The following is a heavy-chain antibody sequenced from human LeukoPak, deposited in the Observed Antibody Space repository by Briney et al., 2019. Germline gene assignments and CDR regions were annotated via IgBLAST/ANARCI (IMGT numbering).Heavy chain of an antibody. CDR2: ISTSGTTI. D-gene: IGHD2-15*01. V-gene: IGHV3-48*02. CDR3: ARDRGHCSGGSCYYMDV. Sequence: PGGSLRLSCAASGFTFGSYDMNWVRQAPGKGLEWVSYISTSGTTIYYADSVKGRFIISRDNAKNSLYLQMNSLRDEDTAVYYCARDRGHCSGGSCYYMDVWGKGTTVTVSS. CDR1: GFTFGSYD. J-gene: IGHJ6*03.